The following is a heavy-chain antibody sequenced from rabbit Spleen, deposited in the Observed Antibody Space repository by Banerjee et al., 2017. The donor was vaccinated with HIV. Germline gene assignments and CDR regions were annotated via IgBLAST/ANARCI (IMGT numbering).Heavy chain of an antibody. J-gene: IGHJ4*01. CDR2: IDVTGSGST. Sequence: QQQLVESGGGLVKPGGTLTLTCTVSGFSFSSNWICWVRQAPGKGLEWIACIDVTGSGSTDYASWVNGRFTISKTSSTTVTLQMTSLTAADTATYFCARAAYSNGWNFYLWGQGTLVTVS. CDR1: GFSFSSNW. D-gene: IGHD4-1*01. CDR3: ARAAYSNGWNFYL. V-gene: IGHV1S45*01.